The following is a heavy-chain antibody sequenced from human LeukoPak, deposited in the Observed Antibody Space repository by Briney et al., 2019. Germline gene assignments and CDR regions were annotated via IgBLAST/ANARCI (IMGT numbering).Heavy chain of an antibody. CDR1: GGSISSYY. CDR2: IYTSGST. J-gene: IGHJ5*02. Sequence: PSETLSLTCTVSGGSISSYYWSWIRQPAGKGLEWIGRIYTSGSTNYNPSLKSRVTMSVDTSKNQFSLKLSSVTAADTAVYYCARDGSSSWYGGWFDPWGQGTLVTASS. D-gene: IGHD6-13*01. CDR3: ARDGSSSWYGGWFDP. V-gene: IGHV4-4*07.